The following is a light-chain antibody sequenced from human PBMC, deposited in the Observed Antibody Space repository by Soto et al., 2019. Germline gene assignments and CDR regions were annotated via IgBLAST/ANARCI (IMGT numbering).Light chain of an antibody. Sequence: DIVLTQSPLSLPVTPGEPASISCRSSQSLLHNNGYDYLDWFLQKPGQSPQLPIFLGSNRASGVPDRFSGSGSGTDFTLKISRVEAEDVGVYYCMQAVQFPHTFGQGTKLEI. CDR3: MQAVQFPHT. CDR2: LGS. CDR1: QSLLHNNGYDY. V-gene: IGKV2-28*01. J-gene: IGKJ2*01.